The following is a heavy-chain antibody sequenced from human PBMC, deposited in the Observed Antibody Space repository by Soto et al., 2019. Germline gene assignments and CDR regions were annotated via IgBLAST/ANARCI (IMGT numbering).Heavy chain of an antibody. D-gene: IGHD1-26*01. V-gene: IGHV4-61*08. CDR2: IYYSGST. CDR3: ARETFTGSYKGYYYYYGMDV. CDR1: GGSVSSGAYY. J-gene: IGHJ6*02. Sequence: SETLSLTCTVSGGSVSSGAYYWSWIRQPPGKGLEWIGYIYYSGSTNYNPSLKSRVTISVDTSKNQFSLKLSSVTAADTAVYYCARETFTGSYKGYYYYYGMDVWGQGTTVTVSS.